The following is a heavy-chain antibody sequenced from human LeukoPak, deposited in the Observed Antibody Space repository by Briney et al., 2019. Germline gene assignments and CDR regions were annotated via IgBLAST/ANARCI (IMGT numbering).Heavy chain of an antibody. CDR1: GFTFSSYS. V-gene: IGHV3-21*01. J-gene: IGHJ4*02. CDR2: ISSSSSYI. CDR3: ARVFN. Sequence: GSLRLSCAASGFTFSSYSMYWARQAPGKGLEWVSSISSSSSYIYYAESVKRRFTISRDNAKNSLYLQMNSLRAEDTAVYYCARVFNCGQGTLVTVSS.